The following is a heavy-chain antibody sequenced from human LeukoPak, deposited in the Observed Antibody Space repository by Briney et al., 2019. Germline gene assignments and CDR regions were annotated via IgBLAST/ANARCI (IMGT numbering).Heavy chain of an antibody. D-gene: IGHD3-10*01. J-gene: IGHJ4*02. Sequence: GGSLRLSCAASGFXFSNYWMSWVRQAPGKGLEWVANIKQDGSEKYSVDSVKGRFTISRDNAKNSLYLQMNSLRAEDTAVYYCTREYYYGSGSYPRYWGQGTLVTVSS. V-gene: IGHV3-7*04. CDR3: TREYYYGSGSYPRY. CDR1: GFXFSNYW. CDR2: IKQDGSEK.